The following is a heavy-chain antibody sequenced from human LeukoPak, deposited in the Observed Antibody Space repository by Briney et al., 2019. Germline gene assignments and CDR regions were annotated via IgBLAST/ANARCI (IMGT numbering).Heavy chain of an antibody. CDR1: GYTFTRYA. CDR2: ISTYNGDT. D-gene: IGHD1-26*01. J-gene: IGHJ4*02. V-gene: IGHV1-18*04. Sequence: ASVKVSCKASGYTFTRYAISWVRQAPGQGLEWMGWISTYNGDTNYAQNLQGRVTMTRDTSTSTAYMELRSLRSEDTAVYYCAKSEVGAISWVHWGQGTLVIVSS. CDR3: AKSEVGAISWVH.